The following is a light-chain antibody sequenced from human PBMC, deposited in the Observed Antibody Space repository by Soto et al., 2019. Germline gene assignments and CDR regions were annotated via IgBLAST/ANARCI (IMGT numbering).Light chain of an antibody. CDR2: GAS. CDR3: QQYNYWPPIT. V-gene: IGKV3-15*01. CDR1: QSVSSN. J-gene: IGKJ5*01. Sequence: ETVMTQSPATLSVSPGERATLSCRASQSVSSNLAWYQQKPGQAPRLLIYGASTRATGIPARFSGSGSGTEFTLTISSLQSEDFAVYYCQQYNYWPPITFGQGTRLEIK.